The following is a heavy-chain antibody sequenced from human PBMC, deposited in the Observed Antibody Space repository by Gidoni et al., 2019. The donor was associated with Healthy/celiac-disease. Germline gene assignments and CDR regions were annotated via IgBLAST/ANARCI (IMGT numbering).Heavy chain of an antibody. CDR2: TRNKANSYTT. V-gene: IGHV3-72*01. D-gene: IGHD4-4*01. CDR1: GFTFSDHY. Sequence: EVQLVESGGGLVQPGGSLRLSCAASGFTFSDHYMDWVRQAPGKGLEWVGRTRNKANSYTTEYAASVKGRFTISRDDSKNSLYLQMNSLKTEDTAVYYCARVRLQHLDYWGQGTLVTVSS. J-gene: IGHJ4*02. CDR3: ARVRLQHLDY.